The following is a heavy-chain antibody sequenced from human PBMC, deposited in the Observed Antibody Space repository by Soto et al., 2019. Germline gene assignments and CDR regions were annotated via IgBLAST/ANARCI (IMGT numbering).Heavy chain of an antibody. J-gene: IGHJ6*03. D-gene: IGHD5-18*01. CDR2: IWYDGSNK. Sequence: GGSLRLSCAASGFTFSSYGMHWVRQAPGKGLEWVAVIWYDGSNKYYADSVKGRFTISRDNSKNTLYLQMNSLRAEDTAVYYCARDGDTAMVSYYYYYMDVWGKGTTVTVSS. V-gene: IGHV3-33*01. CDR1: GFTFSSYG. CDR3: ARDGDTAMVSYYYYYMDV.